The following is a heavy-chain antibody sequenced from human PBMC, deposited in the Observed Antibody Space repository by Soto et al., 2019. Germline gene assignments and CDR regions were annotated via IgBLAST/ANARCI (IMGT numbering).Heavy chain of an antibody. Sequence: GGSLRLSCAASGFIFTRYSMNWVRQAPGKGLEWVSSISSTTNYIYYGDSMKGRFTISRDNAKNSLYLEMNSLRAEDTAVYYCARESEDLTSNFDYWRQRTLVTVSS. J-gene: IGHJ4*02. CDR1: GFIFTRYS. CDR2: ISSTTNYI. V-gene: IGHV3-21*06. CDR3: ARESEDLTSNFDY.